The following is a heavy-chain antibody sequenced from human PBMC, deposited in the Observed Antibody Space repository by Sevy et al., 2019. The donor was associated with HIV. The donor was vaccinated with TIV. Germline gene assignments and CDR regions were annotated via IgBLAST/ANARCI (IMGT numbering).Heavy chain of an antibody. D-gene: IGHD3-10*01. Sequence: GGSLRLSCAASGFTFSEYGMHWVRQAPGKGLEWVAVISHDGRNYKYNADFVKGRFTISRDNSGNTLYLQMNSLRAEDTAIYYCARDRGEILRSAFKSWGQGTLVTVSS. CDR2: ISHDGRNYK. J-gene: IGHJ5*02. CDR1: GFTFSEYG. V-gene: IGHV3-30*04. CDR3: ARDRGEILRSAFKS.